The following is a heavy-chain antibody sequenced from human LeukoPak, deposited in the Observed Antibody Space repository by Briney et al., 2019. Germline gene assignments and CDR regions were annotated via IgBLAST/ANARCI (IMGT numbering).Heavy chain of an antibody. CDR1: GFTFSSYS. D-gene: IGHD6-13*01. V-gene: IGHV3-21*01. CDR3: ARARGIAAAGHSYYYYGMDV. CDR2: ISSSSSYI. J-gene: IGHJ6*02. Sequence: GGSLRLSCAASGFTFSSYSMNWVRQAPGKGLEWVSSISSSSSYIYYADSVKGRFTISRDNAKNSLYLQMNSLRAEDTAVYYCARARGIAAAGHSYYYYGMDVWGQGTTVTVSS.